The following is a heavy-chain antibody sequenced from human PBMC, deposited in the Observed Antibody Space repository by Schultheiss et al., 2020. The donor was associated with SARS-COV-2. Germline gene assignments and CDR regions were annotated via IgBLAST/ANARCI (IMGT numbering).Heavy chain of an antibody. V-gene: IGHV3-21*01. CDR3: ARAIRAAATLIGSVG. J-gene: IGHJ4*02. Sequence: SCAASGFTFSSYSMNWVRQAPGKGLEWVSSISSSSSYIYYADSVKGRFTISRDNAKNSLYLQMNSLRAEDTAVYYCARAIRAAATLIGSVGWGQGTLVTVSS. D-gene: IGHD6-13*01. CDR2: ISSSSSYI. CDR1: GFTFSSYS.